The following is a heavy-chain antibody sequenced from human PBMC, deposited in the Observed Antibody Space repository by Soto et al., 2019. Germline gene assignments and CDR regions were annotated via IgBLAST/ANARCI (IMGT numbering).Heavy chain of an antibody. Sequence: SVKVSCKASGYSFIDYYIHWVRQAPGQGFEWMGRISPKSGGTNYAQKFEGRVTMTWDASLNTAYMELSSLISDDTAVYYCARPPGYISDWYYFDLWGQGTLVTVSS. CDR3: ARPPGYISDWYYFDL. CDR1: GYSFIDYY. CDR2: ISPKSGGT. D-gene: IGHD3-9*01. V-gene: IGHV1-2*02. J-gene: IGHJ4*02.